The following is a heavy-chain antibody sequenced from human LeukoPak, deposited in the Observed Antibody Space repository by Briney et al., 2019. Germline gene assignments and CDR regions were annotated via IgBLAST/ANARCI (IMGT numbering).Heavy chain of an antibody. CDR1: GYSISSGYY. D-gene: IGHD1-26*01. J-gene: IGHJ6*03. Sequence: SETLSLTCAVSGYSISSGYYWGWIRQPPGKGLEWIGSIYHSGSTYYNPSLKSRVTISVDTSKNEFSLRLTSVTATDTAVFYCVTPRSWELSDMAVWGKGTTVIVSS. V-gene: IGHV4-38-2*01. CDR2: IYHSGST. CDR3: VTPRSWELSDMAV.